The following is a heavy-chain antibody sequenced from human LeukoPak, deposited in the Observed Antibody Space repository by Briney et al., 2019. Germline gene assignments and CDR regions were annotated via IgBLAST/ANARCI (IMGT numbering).Heavy chain of an antibody. J-gene: IGHJ4*02. CDR2: IKQDGSEK. CDR3: AREAFGGATNY. Sequence: GGSLRLSCAASGFDFSTYWMSWVRQAPGKGLEWVANIKQDGSEKYYVDSVKGRFTISRDNAKNSLFLQMNSLRVEDTAVYYCAREAFGGATNYWGQGTPVTVSS. D-gene: IGHD3-16*01. CDR1: GFDFSTYW. V-gene: IGHV3-7*01.